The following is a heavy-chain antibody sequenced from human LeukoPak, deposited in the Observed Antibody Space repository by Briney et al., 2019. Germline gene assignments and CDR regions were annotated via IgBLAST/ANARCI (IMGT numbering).Heavy chain of an antibody. CDR1: GFTFSSYA. J-gene: IGHJ4*02. CDR2: ISYDGGNT. V-gene: IGHV3-30*07. CDR3: AKDPYGSGNYFDY. D-gene: IGHD3-10*01. Sequence: GGSLRLSCAASGFTFSSYAMHWVRQAPGKGLEWVALISYDGGNTYYADSVKGRFTISRDNSKNTLYLQMNSLRAEDTAVYYCAKDPYGSGNYFDYWGQGTLVTVSS.